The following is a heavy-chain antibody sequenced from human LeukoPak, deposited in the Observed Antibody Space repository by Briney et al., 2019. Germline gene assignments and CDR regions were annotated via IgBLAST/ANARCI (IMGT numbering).Heavy chain of an antibody. V-gene: IGHV4-4*07. CDR3: ARDPVAGNWFDP. J-gene: IGHJ5*02. CDR1: GGSISSYY. D-gene: IGHD2-15*01. Sequence: PSETLSLTCTVSGGSISSYYWSWVRQPAGRGLEWVGRIYTSGSTNYNPSLKSRVTMSVDTSKNQFSLKLSSVTAADTAVYYCARDPVAGNWFDPWGQGTLVTVSS. CDR2: IYTSGST.